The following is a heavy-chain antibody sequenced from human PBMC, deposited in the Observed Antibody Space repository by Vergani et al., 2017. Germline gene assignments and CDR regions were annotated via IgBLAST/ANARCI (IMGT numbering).Heavy chain of an antibody. Sequence: QLQLQESGPRLVKPSEALSLSCTVSGDSMNSGKYYWGWVRQSPGRGLEWIGSIYYFGSPYYNPSFESRASVSIDVSKNQFSLTLNSVTAADTAVYYCVRDPWESGGPYSGCWGRGTLVSVSS. CDR1: GDSMNSGKYY. J-gene: IGHJ4*02. CDR2: IYYFGSP. D-gene: IGHD2-15*01. V-gene: IGHV4-39*02. CDR3: VRDPWESGGPYSGC.